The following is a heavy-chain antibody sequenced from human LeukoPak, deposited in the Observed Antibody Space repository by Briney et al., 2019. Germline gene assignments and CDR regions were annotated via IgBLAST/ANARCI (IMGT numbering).Heavy chain of an antibody. CDR3: TRGMSYYYYMDV. V-gene: IGHV3-11*01. J-gene: IGHJ6*03. CDR2: ISSSGSTI. CDR1: GFTFSDYY. Sequence: PAGSLRLSCAASGFTFSDYYMSWIRQAPGKGLEWVSYISSSGSTIYYADSVKGRFTISRDNAKNSLYLQMNSLRAEDTAVYYCTRGMSYYYYMDVWGKRTTVTVSS.